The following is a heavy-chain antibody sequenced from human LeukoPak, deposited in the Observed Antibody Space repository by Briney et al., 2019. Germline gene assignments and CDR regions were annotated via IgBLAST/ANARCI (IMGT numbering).Heavy chain of an antibody. V-gene: IGHV3-33*07. J-gene: IGHJ4*02. CDR1: GFNFRSNG. CDR3: ARGGTSAAGIDY. D-gene: IGHD6-13*01. Sequence: PGGSLRLSCAASGFNFRSNGMYWVRQAPGKGLEGVAVIWYDGSNKYYGDPVKGSFTVSRDNSKNTLYLQMNSLRAEDTAVYYCARGGTSAAGIDYWGQGTLVTVSS. CDR2: IWYDGSNK.